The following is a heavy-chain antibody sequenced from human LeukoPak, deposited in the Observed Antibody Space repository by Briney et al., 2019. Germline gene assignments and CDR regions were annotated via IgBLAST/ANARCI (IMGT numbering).Heavy chain of an antibody. V-gene: IGHV3-30*03. CDR1: GFTFSSYG. Sequence: GGSLRLSCAASGFTFSSYGMHWVRQAPGKGLEWVAVISYDGSNKYYADSVKGRFTISRDNSKNTLYLQMNSLRAEDTAVYYCARDRAVYDPWGQGTLVTVSS. D-gene: IGHD5/OR15-5a*01. CDR2: ISYDGSNK. J-gene: IGHJ5*02. CDR3: ARDRAVYDP.